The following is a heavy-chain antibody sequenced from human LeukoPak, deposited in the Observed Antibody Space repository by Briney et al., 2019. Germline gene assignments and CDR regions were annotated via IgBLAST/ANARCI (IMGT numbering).Heavy chain of an antibody. D-gene: IGHD6-13*01. CDR3: ARVPRRAAAGEYYFDY. V-gene: IGHV3-30*04. J-gene: IGHJ4*02. CDR2: ISYDGSNK. Sequence: PGGSLRLSCVASGFTFSSYAMHWVRQAPGKGLEWVAVISYDGSNKYYADSVKGRFTISRDNSKNTLYLQMNSLRAEDTAVYYCARVPRRAAAGEYYFDYWGQGTLVTVSS. CDR1: GFTFSSYA.